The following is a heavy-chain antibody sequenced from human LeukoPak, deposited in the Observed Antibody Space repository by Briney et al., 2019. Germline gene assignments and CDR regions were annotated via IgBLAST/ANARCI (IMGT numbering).Heavy chain of an antibody. D-gene: IGHD6-19*01. J-gene: IGHJ6*03. CDR1: GFSLSSYS. CDR2: ITSSSGTI. V-gene: IGHV3-48*01. Sequence: PGGSLRLSCAASGFSLSSYSMNWVRQAPGKGLEWVSYITSSSGTIYYADSVKGRFTISRDNAKNSLYLQMNSLRAEDTAVYYCARDEVAGTLLYYYYYMDVWGKGTTVTVSS. CDR3: ARDEVAGTLLYYYYYMDV.